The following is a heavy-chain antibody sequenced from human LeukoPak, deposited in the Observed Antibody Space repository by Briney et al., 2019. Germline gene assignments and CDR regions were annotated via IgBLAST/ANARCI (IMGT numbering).Heavy chain of an antibody. CDR2: INVGNGNT. D-gene: IGHD6-19*01. V-gene: IGHV1-3*03. J-gene: IGHJ4*02. CDR1: GYTFTGYY. CDR3: ARVVKYSSGPLTDLLPYYFDY. Sequence: ASVKVSCKASGYTFTGYYMHWVRQAPGQRLEWMGWINVGNGNTKYSQEFQGRVTITRDTSASTAYMELSSLRSEDMAVYYCARVVKYSSGPLTDLLPYYFDYWGQGTLVTVSS.